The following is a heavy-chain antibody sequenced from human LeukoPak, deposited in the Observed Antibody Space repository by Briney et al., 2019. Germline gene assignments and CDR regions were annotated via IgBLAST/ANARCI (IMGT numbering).Heavy chain of an antibody. D-gene: IGHD7-27*01. Sequence: PGRSLGLSCVGSGFTFRNYAFHWVRQAPGKAPEWVSGITWNSGRIGYADSVKGRFTITRDNAKNSLYLQMNSLRPEDTAVYYCTKDQAGDLDHWGQGTLVTVSS. CDR1: GFTFRNYA. J-gene: IGHJ4*02. V-gene: IGHV3-9*01. CDR3: TKDQAGDLDH. CDR2: ITWNSGRI.